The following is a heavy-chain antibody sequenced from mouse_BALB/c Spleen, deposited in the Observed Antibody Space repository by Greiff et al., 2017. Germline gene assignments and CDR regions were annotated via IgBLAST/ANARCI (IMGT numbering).Heavy chain of an antibody. CDR3: ARKAEVGAFDY. D-gene: IGHD3-1*01. V-gene: IGHV5-9-3*01. CDR1: GFTFSSYA. J-gene: IGHJ2*01. CDR2: ISSGGSYT. Sequence: DVKLVESGGGLVKPGGSLKLSCAASGFTFSSYAMSWVRQTPEKRLEWVATISSGGSYTYYPDSVKGRFTISRDNAKNTLYLQMSSLRSEDTAMYYCARKAEVGAFDYWGQGTTLTVSS.